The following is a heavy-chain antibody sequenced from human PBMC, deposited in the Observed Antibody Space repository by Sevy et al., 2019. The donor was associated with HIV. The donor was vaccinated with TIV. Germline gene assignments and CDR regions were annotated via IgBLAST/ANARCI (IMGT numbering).Heavy chain of an antibody. CDR2: IFAIGENT. J-gene: IGHJ3*02. V-gene: IGHV3-23*01. CDR3: AGARYDSSGSFDAFDM. D-gene: IGHD3-22*01. Sequence: GGSLRLSCAASGLPFRNYAMNWVRQAPGKGLDWVSTIFAIGENTYYAYSVKSRFTISRDNSQSTLHLEMNSLRVEDTAVYYCAGARYDSSGSFDAFDMWGHGTMVTVS. CDR1: GLPFRNYA.